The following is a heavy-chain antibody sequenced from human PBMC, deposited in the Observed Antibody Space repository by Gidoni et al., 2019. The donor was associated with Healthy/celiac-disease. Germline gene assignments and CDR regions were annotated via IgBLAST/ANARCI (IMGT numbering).Heavy chain of an antibody. V-gene: IGHV3-9*01. D-gene: IGHD2-2*01. Sequence: EVQLVESGGGLVQPGRLRRFSRAASGSTFHVYAMRWVRQAPGQGLEWVSGSGWNSGSIGYADSVKNRFTISRNNAKDSLYLQMNSLRAEDTALYYCAKGHCSSTSCYFDYWGQGTLVTVSS. J-gene: IGHJ4*02. CDR3: AKGHCSSTSCYFDY. CDR1: GSTFHVYA. CDR2: SGWNSGSI.